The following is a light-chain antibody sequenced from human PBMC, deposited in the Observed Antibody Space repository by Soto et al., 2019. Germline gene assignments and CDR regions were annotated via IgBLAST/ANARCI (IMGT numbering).Light chain of an antibody. V-gene: IGKV3-15*01. CDR1: QNVANY. CDR3: QQFHNWPPIT. CDR2: GAS. Sequence: EIVLTQSPATLSLSPGERATLSCRASQNVANYLDWYQQKPGQAPRLLIYGASTRATGIPARFSGSGSGTEFTLTISSLQSEDFAVYYCQQFHNWPPITFGQGTRLEIK. J-gene: IGKJ5*01.